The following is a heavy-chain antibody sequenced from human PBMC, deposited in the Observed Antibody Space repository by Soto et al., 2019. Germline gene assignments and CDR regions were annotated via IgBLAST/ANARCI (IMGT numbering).Heavy chain of an antibody. CDR3: ARRMIRGVNENEY. Sequence: QVQLVQSGPEVKKPGASVKVSCKASGYTFSTYSLNWVRQAPGQGLEWMGYISTSSGHAIYAQTPSVRVTMTNDTSSSTAYMELESLTSHDTAIYSCARRMIRGVNENEYWGRGTLVTVSS. CDR1: GYTFSTYS. V-gene: IGHV1-18*04. D-gene: IGHD3-10*01. CDR2: ISTSSGHA. J-gene: IGHJ4*02.